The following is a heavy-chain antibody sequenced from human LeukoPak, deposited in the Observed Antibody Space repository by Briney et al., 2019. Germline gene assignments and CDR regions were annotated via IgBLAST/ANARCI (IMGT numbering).Heavy chain of an antibody. CDR3: ARDRGGSSIAARNYYYYMDV. CDR1: GGTFSSYA. J-gene: IGHJ6*03. CDR2: IIPIFGTA. Sequence: SVKVSCKASGGTFSSYAISWVRQAPGQGLEWMGGIIPIFGTANYAQKFQGRVTITADKSTSTAYMELSSLRSEDTAVYYCARDRGGSSIAARNYYYYMDVWGKGTTVTVSS. V-gene: IGHV1-69*06. D-gene: IGHD6-6*01.